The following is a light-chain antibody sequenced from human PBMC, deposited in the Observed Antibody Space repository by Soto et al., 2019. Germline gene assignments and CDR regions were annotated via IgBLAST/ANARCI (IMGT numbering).Light chain of an antibody. J-gene: IGKJ1*01. V-gene: IGKV1-5*01. CDR2: DAS. CDR1: QTISSW. CDR3: QQYNSYSPT. Sequence: DIQMTQSPSMLSASVGDRVTITCRASQTISSWLAWYQQKPGKAPKLLIYDASSLESGVPSRFSGSGSGTEFTLTISSLQPDDFATYYCQQYNSYSPTFGQGTKVDIK.